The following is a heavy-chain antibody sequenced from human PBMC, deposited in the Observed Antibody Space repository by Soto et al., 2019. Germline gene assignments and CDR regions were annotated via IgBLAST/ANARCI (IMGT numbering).Heavy chain of an antibody. CDR1: GGSISSYY. J-gene: IGHJ6*02. V-gene: IGHV4-4*07. Sequence: QVQLQESGPGLVKPSATLSLTCTVSGGSISSYYWSWIRQPAGKGLEWIGRIYTSGSTNYNPSLKSRVSMSVDTSRNQFSLKLRSVTAADTAVYYCARDGPLQYYDFWSGYYSNYYGMDVWGQGTTVTVSS. CDR2: IYTSGST. D-gene: IGHD3-3*01. CDR3: ARDGPLQYYDFWSGYYSNYYGMDV.